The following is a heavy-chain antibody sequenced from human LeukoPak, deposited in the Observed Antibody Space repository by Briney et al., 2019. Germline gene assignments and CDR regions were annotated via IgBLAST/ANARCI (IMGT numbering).Heavy chain of an antibody. CDR2: ISGSGGST. Sequence: GGSLRLSCAASGFTFSSYAMSWVRQAPGKGLEWVSAISGSGGSTYYADSVKGRFTISRDNSKNTLYLQMNSLRAEDTAVYYCAKASTGYSSGWLDYWGQGTLVTVSS. J-gene: IGHJ4*02. D-gene: IGHD6-19*01. CDR3: AKASTGYSSGWLDY. V-gene: IGHV3-23*01. CDR1: GFTFSSYA.